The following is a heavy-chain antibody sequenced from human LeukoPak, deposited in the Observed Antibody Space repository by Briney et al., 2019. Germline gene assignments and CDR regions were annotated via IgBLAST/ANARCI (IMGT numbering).Heavy chain of an antibody. CDR1: GFTSSSYG. CDR3: ARHSSGWYFSSEIDY. CDR2: ISYDGSNK. V-gene: IGHV3-30*03. D-gene: IGHD6-19*01. Sequence: GGSLRLSCAASGFTSSSYGMHWVRQAPGKGLEWVAVISYDGSNKYYADSVKGRFTISRDNSKNTLYLQVNSLRAEDTAVYYCARHSSGWYFSSEIDYWGQGTLVTVSS. J-gene: IGHJ4*02.